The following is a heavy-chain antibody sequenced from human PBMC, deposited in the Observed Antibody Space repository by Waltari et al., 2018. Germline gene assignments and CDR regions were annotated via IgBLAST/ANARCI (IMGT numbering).Heavy chain of an antibody. Sequence: QVQLQESGPGLVKPSETLSLTCAVSGSSISSGYSWGWIRQPPGKGLEWIGSIYHSGSTYYNPSLKSRVTISVDTSKNQFSLKLSSVTAADTAVYYCARHFLNWNDRGNHYGMDVWGQGTTVTVSS. CDR3: ARHFLNWNDRGNHYGMDV. V-gene: IGHV4-38-2*01. CDR1: GSSISSGYS. D-gene: IGHD1-20*01. CDR2: IYHSGST. J-gene: IGHJ6*02.